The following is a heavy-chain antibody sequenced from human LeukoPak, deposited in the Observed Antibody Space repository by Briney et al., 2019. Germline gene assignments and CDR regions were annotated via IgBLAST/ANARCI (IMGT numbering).Heavy chain of an antibody. CDR1: GGSISSSSYY. J-gene: IGHJ4*02. D-gene: IGHD4-17*01. Sequence: PSETLSLTCTVSGGSISSSSYYWGWIRQPPGKGLEWIGSIYYSGSTYYNPSLKNSGSTYYNPSLKSRVTISVDTSKNQFSLKLSSVTAADTAVYYCARDFPSTYGGYGETEIDYWGQGTLVTVSS. CDR3: ARDFPSTYGGYGETEIDY. CDR2: IYYSGSTYYNPSLKNSGST. V-gene: IGHV4-39*07.